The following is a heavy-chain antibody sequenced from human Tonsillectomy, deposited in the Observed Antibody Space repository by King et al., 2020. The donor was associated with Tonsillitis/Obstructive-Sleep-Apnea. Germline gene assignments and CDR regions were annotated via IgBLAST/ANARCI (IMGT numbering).Heavy chain of an antibody. J-gene: IGHJ6*03. CDR2: INHSGST. V-gene: IGHV4-34*01. CDR1: GGSFSGYY. Sequence: VQLQQWGAGLLKPSETLSLTCAVYGGSFSGYYWSWIRQPPGKGLEWIGEINHSGSTNYYPSLKSRGTISVDKSKNQFSLKLSSVTAADTAVYYCARGKGDDYSNYKVYYYYYMDVWGKGTTVTVSS. D-gene: IGHD4-11*01. CDR3: ARGKGDDYSNYKVYYYYYMDV.